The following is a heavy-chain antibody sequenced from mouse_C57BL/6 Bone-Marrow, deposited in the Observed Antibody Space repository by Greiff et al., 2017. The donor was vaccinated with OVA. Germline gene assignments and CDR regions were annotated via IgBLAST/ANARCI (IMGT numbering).Heavy chain of an antibody. CDR3: TRENSNYGAMDY. CDR1: GFTFSSYA. CDR2: ISSGGDYF. J-gene: IGHJ4*01. V-gene: IGHV5-9-1*02. D-gene: IGHD2-5*01. Sequence: EVQVVVSGEGLVKPGGSLKLSCAASGFTFSSYAMSWVRQTPEKRLEWVSYISSGGDYFYYADTVMGRFTISRDNARNTLYLQMSSLKSEDTAMYYCTRENSNYGAMDYWGQGTSVTVSS.